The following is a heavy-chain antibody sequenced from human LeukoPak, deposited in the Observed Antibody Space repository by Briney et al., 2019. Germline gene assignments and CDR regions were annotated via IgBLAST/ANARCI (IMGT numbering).Heavy chain of an antibody. CDR2: MSPSGTT. V-gene: IGHV4-61*01. D-gene: IGHD1-7*01. Sequence: SGTLSLTCTVSGDSVSSGNYYVRWIRQPPGKGLDWITYMSPSGTTKYNPSLKSRVTPSVDTSRTQFSLRLSSVTAADTAVYYCARGQDNRSGTFDYWGQGILVTVSS. CDR1: GDSVSSGNYY. J-gene: IGHJ4*02. CDR3: ARGQDNRSGTFDY.